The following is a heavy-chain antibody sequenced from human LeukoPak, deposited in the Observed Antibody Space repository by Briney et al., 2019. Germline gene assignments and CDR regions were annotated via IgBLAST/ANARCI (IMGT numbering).Heavy chain of an antibody. CDR1: GYTFTSYG. J-gene: IGHJ4*02. V-gene: IGHV1-18*01. CDR3: ARDRSLMVRGVLSSYYFDY. Sequence: ASVKVSCKASGYTFTSYGISWVRQAPGQGLEWMGWISAYNGNTNYAQKLQGRVTMTTDTSTSTAYMELRSLRSDDTAVYYCARDRSLMVRGVLSSYYFDYWGQGTLVTVSS. CDR2: ISAYNGNT. D-gene: IGHD3-10*01.